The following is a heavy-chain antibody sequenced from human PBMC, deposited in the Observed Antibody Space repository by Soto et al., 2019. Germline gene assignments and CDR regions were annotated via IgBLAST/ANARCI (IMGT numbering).Heavy chain of an antibody. CDR3: AIDPTGSHRYFPH. CDR1: GFTFSSYG. V-gene: IGHV3-33*01. Sequence: GGSLRLSCAASGFTFSSYGMHWVRQAPGKGLEWVAVIWYDGSNKYYADSVKGRFTTSRDNSKSTLYLQMNSLRAEDTAVYYCAIDPTGSHRYFPHWGQGTRGTAS. J-gene: IGHJ1*01. CDR2: IWYDGSNK. D-gene: IGHD3-9*01.